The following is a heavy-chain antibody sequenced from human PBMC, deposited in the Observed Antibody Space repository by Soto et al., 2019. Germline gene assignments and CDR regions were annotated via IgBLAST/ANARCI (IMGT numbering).Heavy chain of an antibody. J-gene: IGHJ3*02. CDR3: AREIVVVPAAPDAFDI. Sequence: ASVKVSCKASGYTFTSYGISWVRQAPGQGLEWMGWISAYNGNTNYAQKLQGRVTMTTDTSTSTAYMELRSLRSDDTAVYYCAREIVVVPAAPDAFDIWGQGTMVTVSS. D-gene: IGHD2-2*01. CDR2: ISAYNGNT. CDR1: GYTFTSYG. V-gene: IGHV1-18*01.